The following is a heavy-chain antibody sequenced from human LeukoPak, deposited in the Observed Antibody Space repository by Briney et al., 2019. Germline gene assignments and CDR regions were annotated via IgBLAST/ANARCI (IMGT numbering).Heavy chain of an antibody. D-gene: IGHD2-2*01. J-gene: IGHJ2*01. CDR3: AKTRTDWYFDL. V-gene: IGHV4-59*08. CDR1: GGSISSYF. Sequence: SETLFLTCTVSGGSISSYFWSWIRQPPGKGLEWIGYIYYSGSTNYNPSLKSRVTISVDTSKNQFSLKLSSVTAADTAVYYCAKTRTDWYFDLWGRGTLVTVSS. CDR2: IYYSGST.